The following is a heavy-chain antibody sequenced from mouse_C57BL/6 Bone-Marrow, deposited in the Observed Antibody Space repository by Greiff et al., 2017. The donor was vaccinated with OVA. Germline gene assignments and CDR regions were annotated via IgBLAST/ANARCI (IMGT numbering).Heavy chain of an antibody. CDR2: IHPNSGRT. CDR1: GYTFTSYW. D-gene: IGHD1-1*01. Sequence: QVQLKQPGAELVKPGASVKLSCKASGYTFTSYWMHWVKQRPGQGLEWIGMIHPNSGRTNYNEKFKSKATLTVDKSSSTAYMQLSSLTSEDSAVYYCARSITTVVPWYFDVWGTGTTVTVSS. J-gene: IGHJ1*03. V-gene: IGHV1-64*01. CDR3: ARSITTVVPWYFDV.